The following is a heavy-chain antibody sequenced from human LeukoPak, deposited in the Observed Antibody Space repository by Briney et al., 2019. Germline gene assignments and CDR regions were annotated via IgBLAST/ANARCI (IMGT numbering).Heavy chain of an antibody. Sequence: SETLSLTCAVYGGSFSGYYWSWIRQPPGKGLEWIGEINHSGSTNYNPSLKSRVTISVDTSKNQFSLKLSSVTAADTAVYYCARYCSSTSCLSEGYWGQGTLVTVSS. D-gene: IGHD2-2*01. CDR2: INHSGST. V-gene: IGHV4-34*01. J-gene: IGHJ4*02. CDR3: ARYCSSTSCLSEGY. CDR1: GGSFSGYY.